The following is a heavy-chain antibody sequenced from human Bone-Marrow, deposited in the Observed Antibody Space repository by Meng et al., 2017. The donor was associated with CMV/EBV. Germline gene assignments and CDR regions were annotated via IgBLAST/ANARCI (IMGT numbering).Heavy chain of an antibody. V-gene: IGHV3-21*01. CDR1: GFTFSSYS. J-gene: IGHJ6*02. D-gene: IGHD6-19*01. CDR2: ISSSSSYI. Sequence: GGSLRLSCAASGFTFSSYSMNWVRQAPGKGLEWVSSISSSSSYIYYADSVKGRFTISRDNAKNSLYLQMNNLRAEDTAVYYCARYGEQWLVLYGMDVWGQGTTVTVSS. CDR3: ARYGEQWLVLYGMDV.